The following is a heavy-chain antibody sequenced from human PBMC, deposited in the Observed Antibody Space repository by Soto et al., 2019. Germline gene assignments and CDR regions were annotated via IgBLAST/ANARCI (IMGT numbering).Heavy chain of an antibody. Sequence: GGSLRLSCASSGFTFSSYSMNWVRQAPGKGLEWVSSISSSSSYIYYADSVKGRFTISRDNAKNSLYLQMNSLRAEDTAVYYCARDRGYNWFDPWGQGTLVTVSS. V-gene: IGHV3-21*01. CDR2: ISSSSSYI. D-gene: IGHD3-10*01. CDR1: GFTFSSYS. J-gene: IGHJ5*02. CDR3: ARDRGYNWFDP.